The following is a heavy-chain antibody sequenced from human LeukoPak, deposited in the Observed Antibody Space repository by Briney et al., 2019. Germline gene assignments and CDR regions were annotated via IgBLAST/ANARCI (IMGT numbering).Heavy chain of an antibody. D-gene: IGHD2-2*01. Sequence: ASVKVSCKASVYTFTSYDINWVRQATGQGLERVGWVNPNSGNTGYAQKFQGRVTVTRNTSISTAYMELSSLRSEDTAVYYCARLSLSCSSTSCYEWFDPWGQGTLVTVSS. CDR3: ARLSLSCSSTSCYEWFDP. CDR1: VYTFTSYD. V-gene: IGHV1-8*03. J-gene: IGHJ5*02. CDR2: VNPNSGNT.